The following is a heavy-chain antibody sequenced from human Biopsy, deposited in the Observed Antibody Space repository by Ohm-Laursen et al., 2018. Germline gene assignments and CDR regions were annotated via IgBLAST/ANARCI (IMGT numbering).Heavy chain of an antibody. CDR2: NIPILGTG. Sequence: SSVKVSCKAPGGTFSNYGVNWVRQAPGQGLEWLGGNIPILGTGNYAQKFQDRVTVAADTSTSTATMELRSLRSDDTAVYYCATKLTGYGHHWGQGILVIVSS. CDR1: GGTFSNYG. CDR3: ATKLTGYGHH. D-gene: IGHD5-12*01. J-gene: IGHJ4*02. V-gene: IGHV1-69*06.